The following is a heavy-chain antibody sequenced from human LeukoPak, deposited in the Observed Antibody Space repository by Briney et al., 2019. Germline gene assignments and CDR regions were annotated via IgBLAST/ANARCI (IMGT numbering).Heavy chain of an antibody. CDR2: ISGSGGNT. CDR3: AKLDRVSVAGYLDY. J-gene: IGHJ4*02. CDR1: GFTFSSYA. V-gene: IGHV3-23*01. Sequence: GGSLRLSCAASGFTFSSYAMSWVRQAPGKGLEWVSGISGSGGNTYYADSVKGRFTISRDNSKNTLYLQINSLRAEDTAVYYCAKLDRVSVAGYLDYWGQGTLVTVSS. D-gene: IGHD6-19*01.